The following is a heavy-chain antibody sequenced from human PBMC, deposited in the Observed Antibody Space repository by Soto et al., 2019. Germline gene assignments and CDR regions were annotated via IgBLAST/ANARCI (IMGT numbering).Heavy chain of an antibody. J-gene: IGHJ6*02. V-gene: IGHV3-21*01. CDR1: GFAFSSYS. CDR2: ISSSSSYI. D-gene: IGHD3-10*01. Sequence: PGGSLRLSCAASGFAFSSYSMNWVRQAPGKGLEWVSSISSSSSYIYYAGSMQGRFTISRDNAKNSLYLQMNSLRAEDTAVYYCARDPGLLWFGELSYGMDVWGQGPTVTVSS. CDR3: ARDPGLLWFGELSYGMDV.